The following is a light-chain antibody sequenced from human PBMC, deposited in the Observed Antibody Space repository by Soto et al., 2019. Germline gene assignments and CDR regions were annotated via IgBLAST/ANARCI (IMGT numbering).Light chain of an antibody. CDR3: CSYAGIYPFV. V-gene: IGLV2-11*01. CDR2: DVD. CDR1: SSDVGGYNY. Sequence: QSVLTQPRSVSGSPGQAVTISCTGTSSDVGGYNYVSWYQHHPGKAPKLMIYDVDKRPSGVPGRFSGSKSGNTASLTISGLQAEDEAYYYCCSYAGIYPFVFGTGTKVTVL. J-gene: IGLJ1*01.